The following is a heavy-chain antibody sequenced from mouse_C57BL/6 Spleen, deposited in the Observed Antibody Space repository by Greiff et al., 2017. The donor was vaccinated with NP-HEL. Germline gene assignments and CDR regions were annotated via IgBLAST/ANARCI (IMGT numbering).Heavy chain of an antibody. V-gene: IGHV1-42*01. J-gene: IGHJ4*01. CDR1: GYSFTGYY. CDR3: ARERIYYDAMDY. D-gene: IGHD2-4*01. Sequence: VQLQQSGAELARPGASVKMSCKASGYSFTGYYMNWVKQSPEKSLEWIGEINPSTGGTTYNQKFKAKATLTVDKSSSTAYMQLKSLTSEDSAVYYCARERIYYDAMDYWGQGTSVTVSS. CDR2: INPSTGGT.